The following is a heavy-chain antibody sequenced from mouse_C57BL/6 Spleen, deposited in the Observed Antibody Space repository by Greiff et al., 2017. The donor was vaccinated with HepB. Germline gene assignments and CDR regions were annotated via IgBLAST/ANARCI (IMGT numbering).Heavy chain of an antibody. CDR2: INPNNGGT. J-gene: IGHJ4*01. CDR3: ARPSIPYYAMDY. Sequence: VQLQQSGPELVKPGASVKISCKASGYTFTDYYMNWVKQSHGKSLEWIGDINPNNGGTSYNQKFKGKATLTVDKSSSTAYMELRSLTSEDSAVYYCARPSIPYYAMDYWGQGTSVTVSS. D-gene: IGHD2-3*01. CDR1: GYTFTDYY. V-gene: IGHV1-26*01.